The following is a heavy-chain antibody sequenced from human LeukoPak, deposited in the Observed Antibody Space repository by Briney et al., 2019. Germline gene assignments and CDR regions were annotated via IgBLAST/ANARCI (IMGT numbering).Heavy chain of an antibody. CDR3: ARDRAWEVAWASSGFDP. V-gene: IGHV3-53*04. CDR1: GFIVSSNY. CDR2: IYSGGST. D-gene: IGHD2-15*01. Sequence: GGSLRLSCAASGFIVSSNYMSWVRQAPGKGLEWVSVIYSGGSTYYADSVKGRFTISRHNSKNTLYLQMNSLRAEDTAVYYCARDRAWEVAWASSGFDPWGQGTLVTVSS. J-gene: IGHJ5*02.